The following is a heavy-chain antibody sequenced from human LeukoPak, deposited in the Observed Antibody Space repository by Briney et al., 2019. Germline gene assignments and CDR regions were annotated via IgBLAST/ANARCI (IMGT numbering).Heavy chain of an antibody. CDR1: GLTFSDAW. CDR2: INQDGSEK. D-gene: IGHD3-10*01. CDR3: VKPYYFSSGSLT. V-gene: IGHV3-7*01. J-gene: IGHJ5*02. Sequence: GGSLRLSCTVSGLTFSDAWMSWVRQAPGKGLEWVATINQDGSEKYFMDSLKGRLIISRDNAKNSLHLQMNSLRAEDTAVYYCVKPYYFSSGSLTWGQGTLVTVSS.